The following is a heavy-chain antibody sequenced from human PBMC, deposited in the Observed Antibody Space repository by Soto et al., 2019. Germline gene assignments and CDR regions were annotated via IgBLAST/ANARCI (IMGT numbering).Heavy chain of an antibody. V-gene: IGHV6-1*01. CDR3: VRLTGNSWLDS. D-gene: IGHD1-26*01. Sequence: SQTLSLTCDISGDSVSSSSVTWNWIRQSPSRGLEWLGRTYYRSRWYNDYAESVKSRIIINPDTSKNQFSLHLNSVIPDDTAVFYCVRLTGNSWLDSLGQGAVVTISS. J-gene: IGHJ5*01. CDR2: TYYRSRWYN. CDR1: GDSVSSSSVT.